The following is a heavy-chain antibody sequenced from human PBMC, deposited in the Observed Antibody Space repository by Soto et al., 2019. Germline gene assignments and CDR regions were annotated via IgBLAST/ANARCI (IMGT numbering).Heavy chain of an antibody. CDR2: INSDASHT. CDR3: ARDALGLDV. Sequence: PGGSLRLSCAASGFTFSTYWMHWIRQVPGKGLEWVSRINSDASHTYYADSVKGRFTVSRDISKNTVYLQLNSVTVEDTGLYYCARDALGLDVWGQGTTVTVAS. CDR1: GFTFSTYW. V-gene: IGHV3-74*01. J-gene: IGHJ6*02.